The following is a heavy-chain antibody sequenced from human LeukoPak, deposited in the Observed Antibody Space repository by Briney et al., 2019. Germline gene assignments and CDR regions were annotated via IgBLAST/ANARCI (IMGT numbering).Heavy chain of an antibody. D-gene: IGHD3-10*01. CDR3: ARQRFGHYGSGGLDY. Sequence: GESLQISCKGSGYSFTSYWIGWVRQMPGKGLEWMGIIYHGDSDTRYSPSFQGQVTISADKSISTAYLQWSSLKASDTAMYYCARQRFGHYGSGGLDYWGQGTLVTVSS. J-gene: IGHJ4*02. CDR2: IYHGDSDT. CDR1: GYSFTSYW. V-gene: IGHV5-51*01.